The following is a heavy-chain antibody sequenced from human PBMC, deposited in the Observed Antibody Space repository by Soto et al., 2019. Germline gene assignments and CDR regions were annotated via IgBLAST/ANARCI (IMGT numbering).Heavy chain of an antibody. J-gene: IGHJ4*02. V-gene: IGHV3-23*01. Sequence: EVQLLESGGKLVQPGGSLTLSCAASGFTFSTYAMAWVRQAPGKGLEWVLGVSASGLNTDYADPVKGRFYISRDNSKNLVSLHMNRRRAEATAYYYSAKGRPRSNSGCFVDYWGQGTPFTVSS. CDR1: GFTFSTYA. CDR2: VSASGLNT. D-gene: IGHD4-4*01. CDR3: AKGRPRSNSGCFVDY.